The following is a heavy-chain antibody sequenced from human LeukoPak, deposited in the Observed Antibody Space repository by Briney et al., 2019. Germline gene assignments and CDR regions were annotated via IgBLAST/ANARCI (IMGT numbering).Heavy chain of an antibody. CDR2: INHSGST. J-gene: IGHJ4*02. CDR1: GGSFSGYY. Sequence: SETLSLTCAVYGGSFSGYYWSWIRQPPGKGLEWIGEINHSGSTNYNPSLKSRVTISVDTSKNQFSLKLSSVTAADTAVYYCARAPGGGYLYYFDYWGQGTLVTVSS. V-gene: IGHV4-34*01. D-gene: IGHD2-8*02. CDR3: ARAPGGGYLYYFDY.